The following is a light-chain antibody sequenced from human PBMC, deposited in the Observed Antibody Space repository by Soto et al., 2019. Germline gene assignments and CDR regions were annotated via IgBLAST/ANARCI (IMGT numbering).Light chain of an antibody. CDR1: QGISTY. V-gene: IGKV1-39*01. J-gene: IGKJ2*01. CDR2: DAS. CDR3: QQSYRTPYT. Sequence: DIQMTQSPSSLSASVGDRVTITCRANQGISTYLVWYQQRQGRAPKLLIYDASSLLSGVPSRFSGSGSGTDFTLTISSLQPEDFATYYCQQSYRTPYTFDQGTKLETK.